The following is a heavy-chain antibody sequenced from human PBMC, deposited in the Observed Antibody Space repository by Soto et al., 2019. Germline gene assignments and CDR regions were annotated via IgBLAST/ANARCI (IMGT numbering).Heavy chain of an antibody. J-gene: IGHJ4*02. D-gene: IGHD2-15*01. V-gene: IGHV1-18*01. Sequence: QVQLVQSGAEVKKPGASVKVSCKASGYTFTSYGISWVRQAPGQGLEWMGWISAYNGNTNYAQKLQGRVTMTTDTPPSTAYMEPRRLRSDDTAVFYCARFGVVVAAGDYWGQGTLVTVSS. CDR2: ISAYNGNT. CDR1: GYTFTSYG. CDR3: ARFGVVVAAGDY.